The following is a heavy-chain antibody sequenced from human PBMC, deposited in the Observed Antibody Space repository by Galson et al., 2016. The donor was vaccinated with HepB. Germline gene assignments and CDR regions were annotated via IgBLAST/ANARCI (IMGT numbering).Heavy chain of an antibody. D-gene: IGHD3-3*01. CDR2: IRSKRNSYAT. CDR3: VGSRRAEGGGDCWSSYFLPWASDI. V-gene: IGHV3-73*01. CDR1: GFSFSGSA. J-gene: IGHJ3*02. Sequence: SLRLSCAASGFSFSGSAVHWVRQAPGKGLEWIGRIRSKRNSYATAYGASVKGRFTISRDDSKDTAYLQMNSLKIDDTGGYFCVGSRRAEGGGDCWSSYFLPWASDIWGQGTMVTVSS.